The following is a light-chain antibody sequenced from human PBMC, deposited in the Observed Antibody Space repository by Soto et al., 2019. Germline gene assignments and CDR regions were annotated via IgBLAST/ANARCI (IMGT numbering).Light chain of an antibody. CDR2: DVS. CDR3: SSYTSSSTVV. CDR1: SSDVGGYNY. V-gene: IGLV2-14*03. J-gene: IGLJ2*01. Sequence: QSALTQPASVSGSPEQSITISCAGTSSDVGGYNYVSWYQHHPGKAPQLMIYDVSNRPSGVSNRFSGSKSDTTASLTISGLQAEDEADYYCSSYTSSSTVVFGGGTKLTVL.